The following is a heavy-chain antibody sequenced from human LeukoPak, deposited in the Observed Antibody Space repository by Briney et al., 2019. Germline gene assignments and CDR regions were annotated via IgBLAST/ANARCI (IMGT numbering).Heavy chain of an antibody. D-gene: IGHD6-19*01. CDR1: GYTFTSYD. Sequence: ASVKVSCKASGYTFTSYDINLVRQATGQGLEWMGWMNPNSGNTGYAQKFQGRVTITRKSAISTAYLELSSLRSEDTAVYYCARRIAVAVPGAFDIWGQGTMVNVSS. CDR2: MNPNSGNT. CDR3: ARRIAVAVPGAFDI. V-gene: IGHV1-8*01. J-gene: IGHJ3*02.